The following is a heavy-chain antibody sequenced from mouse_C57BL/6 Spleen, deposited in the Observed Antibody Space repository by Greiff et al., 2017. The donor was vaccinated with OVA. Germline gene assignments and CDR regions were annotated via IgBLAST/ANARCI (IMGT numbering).Heavy chain of an antibody. CDR1: GYTFTDYY. Sequence: QVQLQQSGAELVRPGASVKLSCKASGYTFTDYYINWVKQRPGQGLEWIARIYPGSGNTYYNEKFKGKATLTAEKSSSTAYMQLSSLTSEDSAVYFCAREGDKVFDYWGQGTTLTVSS. J-gene: IGHJ2*01. CDR3: AREGDKVFDY. D-gene: IGHD3-3*01. CDR2: IYPGSGNT. V-gene: IGHV1-76*01.